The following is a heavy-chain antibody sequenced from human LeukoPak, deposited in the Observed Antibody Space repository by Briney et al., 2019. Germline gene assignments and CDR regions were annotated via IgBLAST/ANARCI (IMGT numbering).Heavy chain of an antibody. CDR1: GFTFSNFA. CDR3: ARVRGGRSWYYYGMDV. D-gene: IGHD3-16*01. Sequence: GGSLRLSCAASGFTFSNFAMHWVRQAPGKGLEWVAVISYDGDNEYYADSVKGQFTISRDNSKDRLYLQMNSLRPEDTAMYYCARVRGGRSWYYYGMDVWGRGTKVTVSS. J-gene: IGHJ6*02. CDR2: ISYDGDNE. V-gene: IGHV3-30-3*01.